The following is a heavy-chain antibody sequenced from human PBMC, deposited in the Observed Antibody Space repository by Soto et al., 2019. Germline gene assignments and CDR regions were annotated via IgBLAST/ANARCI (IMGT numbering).Heavy chain of an antibody. D-gene: IGHD3-10*01. CDR1: GYTFSNSG. CDR3: GSYDSGSYPLFDP. V-gene: IGHV1-18*01. J-gene: IGHJ5*02. Sequence: ASVKVSCKASGYTFSNSGISWVRQAPGQGLEWLGWIDSDNGNTNYAQHLQGRVTLTTDTSTSTAYMDLRSLRSDDTAVYYCGSYDSGSYPLFDPWGQGTLVTVSS. CDR2: IDSDNGNT.